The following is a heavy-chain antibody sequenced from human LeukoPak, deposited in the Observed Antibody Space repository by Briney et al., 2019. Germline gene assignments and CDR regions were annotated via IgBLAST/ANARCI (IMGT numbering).Heavy chain of an antibody. CDR2: INHRGST. J-gene: IGHJ3*02. CDR3: AKEKLGTRAFDI. Sequence: SETLSLTCAVYGGSFSGYYWSWIRQPPGKGLEWIGEINHRGSTSYNPSLKSRVTISVDTSKNQFSLKLSSVTAADTAVYYCAKEKLGTRAFDIWAKGHWSPSLQ. CDR1: GGSFSGYY. D-gene: IGHD7-27*01. V-gene: IGHV4-34*01.